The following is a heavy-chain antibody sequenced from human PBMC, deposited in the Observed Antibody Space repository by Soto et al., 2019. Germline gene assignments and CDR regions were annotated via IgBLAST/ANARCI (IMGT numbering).Heavy chain of an antibody. CDR2: IKQDGSEK. Sequence: EVQLVESGGGLVQPGGSLRLSCEASGFTFSSYWMSWVRQAPGKGLEWVANIKQDGSEKYYVDSVKGRFTISRDNAKNSLYLQRNSPRAEDTAVYYCARALGQAWGQGTLVTVSS. CDR3: ARALGQA. V-gene: IGHV3-7*03. CDR1: GFTFSSYW. J-gene: IGHJ5*02.